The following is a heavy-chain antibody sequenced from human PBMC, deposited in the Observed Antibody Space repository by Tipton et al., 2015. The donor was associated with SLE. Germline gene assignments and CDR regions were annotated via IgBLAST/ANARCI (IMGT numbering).Heavy chain of an antibody. CDR2: MNSDGSGT. Sequence: GSPRLSCAASGFTLSSYWMHWVRHIPGKGLVWVSRMNSDGSGTNYADSVRGRFTISRDNAKNVLHLQMNSLRAEDTAVYYCARGGKGGYYDTSGPFDSWGQGTLVTVSS. J-gene: IGHJ4*02. V-gene: IGHV3-74*01. CDR3: ARGGKGGYYDTSGPFDS. D-gene: IGHD3-22*01. CDR1: GFTLSSYW.